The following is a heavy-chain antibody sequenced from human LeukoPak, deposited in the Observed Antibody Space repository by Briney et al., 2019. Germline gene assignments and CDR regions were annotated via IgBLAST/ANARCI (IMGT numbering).Heavy chain of an antibody. V-gene: IGHV3-30*18. Sequence: QTGGSLRLSCAASGFTFDDYGMHWVRQAPGKGLEWVAIISYDGSKKYYADSVKGRFTISRDNSKNTLYLQMNSLRAEDTAVYYCAKSRGYDLYQFDYWGQGTLVTVSS. CDR1: GFTFDDYG. D-gene: IGHD5-12*01. CDR2: ISYDGSKK. CDR3: AKSRGYDLYQFDY. J-gene: IGHJ4*02.